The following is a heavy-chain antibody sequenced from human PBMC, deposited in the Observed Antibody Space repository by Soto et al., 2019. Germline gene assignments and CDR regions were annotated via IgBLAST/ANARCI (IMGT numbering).Heavy chain of an antibody. CDR2: IWYDGSNK. CDR3: ARDDAGTTRNYYYYGMDV. D-gene: IGHD1-1*01. J-gene: IGHJ6*02. V-gene: IGHV3-33*01. Sequence: PGGSLRLSCAASGFTFSSYGMHWVRQAPGKGLEWVAVIWYDGSNKYYADPVKGRFTISRDNSKNTLYLQMNSLRAEDTAVYYCARDDAGTTRNYYYYGMDVWGQGTTVTVSS. CDR1: GFTFSSYG.